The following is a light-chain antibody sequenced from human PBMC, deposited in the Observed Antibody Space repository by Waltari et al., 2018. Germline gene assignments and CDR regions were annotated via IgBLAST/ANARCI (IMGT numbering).Light chain of an antibody. J-gene: IGKJ4*01. CDR3: QQHADPLLT. V-gene: IGKV1-33*01. CDR2: DAA. Sequence: DIQMTQSPSSLSAFVGDRVTITCQASHDITNYLNWYRQKPGEAPKLLIYDAANLETGVPLRFSGRGSGTYFTFTISSLQPEDIGTYYCQQHADPLLTFGGGTKVEI. CDR1: HDITNY.